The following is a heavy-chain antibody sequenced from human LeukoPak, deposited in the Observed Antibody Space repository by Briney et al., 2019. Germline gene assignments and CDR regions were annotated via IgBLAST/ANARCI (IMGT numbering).Heavy chain of an antibody. Sequence: SETLSLTCTVSGGSISSSNFYWGWIRQPPGKGLEWIVSIYYSGSTYYNPSLKSRVTISVDTSKNQFSLKLSSVTAADTAVYYCARDYQGGYGDKTVDYWGQGTLVTVSS. J-gene: IGHJ4*02. CDR2: IYYSGST. D-gene: IGHD5-18*01. CDR3: ARDYQGGYGDKTVDY. CDR1: GGSISSSNFY. V-gene: IGHV4-39*07.